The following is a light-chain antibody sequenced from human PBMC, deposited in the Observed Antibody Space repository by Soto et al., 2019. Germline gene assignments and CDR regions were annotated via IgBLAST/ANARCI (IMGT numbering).Light chain of an antibody. J-gene: IGLJ2*01. V-gene: IGLV1-44*01. CDR1: SSNIGSTP. CDR3: AAWDASLNGVI. CDR2: DN. Sequence: QSVLTQPPSASGTPGLRVTFSCSGSSSNIGSTPVSWYQQLPGTAPKLLIYDNERPSGVPDRFSGSKSGTSASLAISGLQSEDEADYYCAAWDASLNGVIFGGGTKLTVL.